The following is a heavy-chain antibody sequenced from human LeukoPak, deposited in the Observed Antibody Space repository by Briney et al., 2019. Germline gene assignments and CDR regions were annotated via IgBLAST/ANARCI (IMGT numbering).Heavy chain of an antibody. CDR2: IGTAGEM. CDR3: ARAAYSSTWYSRYFDL. CDR1: GFTFRSYD. V-gene: IGHV3-13*01. Sequence: PGGSLRLSCAASGFTFRSYDMHWVRQATGKGLEWVSGIGTAGEMYYPGSVKGRFTISRENAKNSLYLQMNSLRAGDTAVYYCARAAYSSTWYSRYFDLWGRGTLVTVSS. J-gene: IGHJ2*01. D-gene: IGHD6-13*01.